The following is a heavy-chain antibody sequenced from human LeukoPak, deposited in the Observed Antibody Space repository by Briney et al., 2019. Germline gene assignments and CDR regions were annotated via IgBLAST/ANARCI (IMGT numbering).Heavy chain of an antibody. D-gene: IGHD1-26*01. CDR1: GSSISTNYY. Sequence: SETLSLTCTVSGSSISTNYYWAWIRQSPGTGLEWIGSVYHNGETYYNPSLKSRVIISVDTSRNDFSLRLTSVTAADSALYYCVTPRSWELSDMAVWGKGTTVIVSS. V-gene: IGHV4-38-2*02. J-gene: IGHJ6*03. CDR3: VTPRSWELSDMAV. CDR2: VYHNGET.